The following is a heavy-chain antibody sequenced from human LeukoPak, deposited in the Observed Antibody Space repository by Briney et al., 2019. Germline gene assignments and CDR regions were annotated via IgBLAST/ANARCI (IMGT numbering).Heavy chain of an antibody. CDR2: ISRTGTYT. D-gene: IGHD2-2*01. CDR1: GFTFNSYI. J-gene: IGHJ5*02. Sequence: GGSLRLSCAASGFTFNSYIMNWVRQVPGKGLEWVSSISRTGTYTFLAGSVKDRFTISRDNGRNSLYLQMNSLRPEDTAIYYCARDPLGNCTSTSCPRGPFDPCGHGTLVIVSS. CDR3: ARDPLGNCTSTSCPRGPFDP. V-gene: IGHV3-21*01.